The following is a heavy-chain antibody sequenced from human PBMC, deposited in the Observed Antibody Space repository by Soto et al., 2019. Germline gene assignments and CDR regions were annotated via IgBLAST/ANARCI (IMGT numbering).Heavy chain of an antibody. CDR2: INHSGST. CDR3: ARGGRLGYYGMDV. CDR1: GGSFSGYY. Sequence: NPSETLSLTCAVYGGSFSGYYWSWIRQPPGKGLEWIGEINHSGSTNYNPSLKSRVTISVDTSKNQFSLKLSSVTAADTAVYYCARGGRLGYYGMDVWGQGTTVTVSS. J-gene: IGHJ6*02. V-gene: IGHV4-34*01. D-gene: IGHD6-25*01.